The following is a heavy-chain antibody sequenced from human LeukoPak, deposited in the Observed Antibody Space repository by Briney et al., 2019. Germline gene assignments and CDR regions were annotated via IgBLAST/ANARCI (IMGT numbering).Heavy chain of an antibody. CDR3: AKDARRINMIGVVTKRAGYFDY. D-gene: IGHD3-22*01. J-gene: IGHJ4*02. V-gene: IGHV3-30*02. Sequence: GGSLRLSCAASGFTFSSYGMHWVRQAPGKGLEWVAFIRYDGSNKYYADSVKGRFTISRDNSKNTLYLQMNSLRGDDTAVDYCAKDARRINMIGVVTKRAGYFDYWGQGTLVTVSS. CDR1: GFTFSSYG. CDR2: IRYDGSNK.